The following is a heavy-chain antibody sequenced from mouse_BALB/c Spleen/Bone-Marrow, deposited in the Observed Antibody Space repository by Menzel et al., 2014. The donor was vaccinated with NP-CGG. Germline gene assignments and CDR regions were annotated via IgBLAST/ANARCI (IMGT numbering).Heavy chain of an antibody. J-gene: IGHJ3*01. CDR1: GVSLTSYG. CDR2: IWAGGST. V-gene: IGHV2-9*02. D-gene: IGHD4-1*01. Sequence: ANVEESGPGPVAPSQSLSMPCTFTGVSLTSYGAHWVRKPPGKGLEWLGVIWAGGSTNYNSALMSRLSISKDNSKSQVFLKMNSLQNDDTAMYYCARDRGLGRFAYWGQGTLVTVYA. CDR3: ARDRGLGRFAY.